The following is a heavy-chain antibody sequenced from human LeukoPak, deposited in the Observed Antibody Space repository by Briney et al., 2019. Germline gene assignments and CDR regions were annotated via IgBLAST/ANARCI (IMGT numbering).Heavy chain of an antibody. J-gene: IGHJ4*02. CDR3: ARELLLWFGEYDY. D-gene: IGHD3-10*01. Sequence: GSLRLSCAASGFTFSDYYMSWIHQAPGKGLEWVSYISSSGSTIYYADSVKGRFTISRDNAKNSLYLQMNSLRAEDTAVYYCARELLLWFGEYDYWGQGTLVTVSS. CDR2: ISSSGSTI. V-gene: IGHV3-11*01. CDR1: GFTFSDYY.